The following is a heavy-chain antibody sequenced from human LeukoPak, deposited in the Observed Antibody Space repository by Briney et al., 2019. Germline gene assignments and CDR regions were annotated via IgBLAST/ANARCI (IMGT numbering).Heavy chain of an antibody. Sequence: GGSLRLSCAASGFTLSPYAMTWVRQAPGKGLEWVSSITSSGATTYYADSVKGRFTISRDISKNTLYLQMNSLTAEDSAVYYCAKEFIAGDGHVDCDSWGQGTLVTVSS. J-gene: IGHJ4*02. CDR1: GFTLSPYA. CDR3: AKEFIAGDGHVDCDS. CDR2: ITSSGATT. V-gene: IGHV3-23*01. D-gene: IGHD5-24*01.